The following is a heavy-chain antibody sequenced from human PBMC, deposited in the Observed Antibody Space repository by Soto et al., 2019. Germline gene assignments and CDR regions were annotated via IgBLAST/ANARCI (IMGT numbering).Heavy chain of an antibody. Sequence: SETLSLTCTITGASMISYYWSWIRQPPGRGLEWIGFIYYAGSTKYNPSLNSRVTISVDTSKNQFSLTVTSVTAADTAVYYCAIRIVATETFDYWGQGTLVTVSS. V-gene: IGHV4-59*08. D-gene: IGHD5-12*01. CDR1: GASMISYY. CDR3: AIRIVATETFDY. CDR2: IYYAGST. J-gene: IGHJ4*02.